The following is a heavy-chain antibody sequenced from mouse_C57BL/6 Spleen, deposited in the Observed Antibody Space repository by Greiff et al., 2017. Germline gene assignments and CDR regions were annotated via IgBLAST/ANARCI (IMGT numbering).Heavy chain of an antibody. V-gene: IGHV8-12*01. J-gene: IGHJ4*01. Sequence: QVTLKVSGPGILQSSQTLSLTCSFSGFSLSTSGMGVSWIRQPSGKGLEWLAHIYWDDDKRYNPSLKSRLTISKDTSRNQVFLKITSVDTADTATYYCARNPYYGSSPYYAMDYWGQGTSVTVSS. CDR3: ARNPYYGSSPYYAMDY. D-gene: IGHD1-1*01. CDR2: IYWDDDK. CDR1: GFSLSTSGMG.